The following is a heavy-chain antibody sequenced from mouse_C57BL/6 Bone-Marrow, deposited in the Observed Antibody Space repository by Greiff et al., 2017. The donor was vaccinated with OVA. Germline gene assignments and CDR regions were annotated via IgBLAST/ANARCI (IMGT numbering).Heavy chain of an antibody. CDR2: INPSTGGT. J-gene: IGHJ1*03. Sequence: EVQLQQSGPELVKPGASVKISCKASGYSFTGYYMNWVKQSPEKSLEWIGEINPSTGGTTYNQKFKAKATLTVDKSSSTAYMQLKSLTSEDSAVYYCARKTTTVVDWYFDVWGTGTTVTVSS. V-gene: IGHV1-42*01. CDR1: GYSFTGYY. D-gene: IGHD1-1*01. CDR3: ARKTTTVVDWYFDV.